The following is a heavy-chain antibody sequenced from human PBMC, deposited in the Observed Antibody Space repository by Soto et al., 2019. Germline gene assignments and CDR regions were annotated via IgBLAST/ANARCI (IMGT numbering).Heavy chain of an antibody. V-gene: IGHV1-69*13. CDR2: IIPIFGTA. J-gene: IGHJ6*02. Sequence: RASVKVSCKASGGTFSSYAISWVRQAPGQGLEWMGGIIPIFGTANYAQKFQGRVTITADESTSTAYMELSSLRSEDTAVYYCASVSAIVTAYYYYAMDFCDPGTTLSGSS. CDR1: GGTFSSYA. CDR3: ASVSAIVTAYYYYAMDF. D-gene: IGHD2-15*01.